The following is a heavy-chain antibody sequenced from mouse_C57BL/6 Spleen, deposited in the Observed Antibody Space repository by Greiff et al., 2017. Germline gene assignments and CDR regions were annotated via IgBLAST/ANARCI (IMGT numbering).Heavy chain of an antibody. J-gene: IGHJ2*01. CDR2: IDPSDSET. CDR3: ARDYYGSGPYFDY. V-gene: IGHV1-52*01. D-gene: IGHD1-1*01. Sequence: QVQLQQPGAELVRPGSSVKLSCKASGYTFTSYWMHWVKQRPIQGLEWIGNIDPSDSETHYNQKFKDKATLTVDKSSSTAYMQLSSLTSEDSAVYYCARDYYGSGPYFDYWGQGTTLTVSS. CDR1: GYTFTSYW.